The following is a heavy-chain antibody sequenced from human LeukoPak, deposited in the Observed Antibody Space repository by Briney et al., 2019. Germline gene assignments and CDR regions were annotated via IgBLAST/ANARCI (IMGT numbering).Heavy chain of an antibody. CDR3: ARMALDSFRSDYFYT. D-gene: IGHD5-24*01. CDR2: LDGGGTT. CDR1: LFSLSVDY. Sequence: GGSPRHSCVASLFSLSVDYMCCVRQALGEGLEWVSFLDGGGTTHYTQSVKGPSSISTDNSTNTLCIRMSGLGAEKTAMYNCARMALDSFRSDYFYTWGQRNLVSVSS. J-gene: IGHJ4*02. V-gene: IGHV3-53*05.